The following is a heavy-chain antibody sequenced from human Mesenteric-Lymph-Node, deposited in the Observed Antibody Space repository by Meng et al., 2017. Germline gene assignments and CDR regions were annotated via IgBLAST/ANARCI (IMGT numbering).Heavy chain of an antibody. J-gene: IGHJ4*02. D-gene: IGHD3-22*01. Sequence: GGSLRLSCAASGFTFSNYGMSWVRQAPGKGLEWVGFIRSKAYGGTTEYAASVKGRFTISRDDSKSIAYLQMNSLKTEDTAVYYCTRDMVESSGLWYFDYWGQGTLVTVSS. CDR1: GFTFSNYG. CDR3: TRDMVESSGLWYFDY. V-gene: IGHV3-49*04. CDR2: IRSKAYGGTT.